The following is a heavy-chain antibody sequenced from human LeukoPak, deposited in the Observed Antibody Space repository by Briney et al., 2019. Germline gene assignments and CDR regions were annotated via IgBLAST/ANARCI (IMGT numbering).Heavy chain of an antibody. CDR3: AKDKTSGTYFDY. Sequence: GGSLRLSCAASGFTFSNYDMSWVRQAPGKGLEGVSAVSGSGGSTYYADSVKGRFTVSRDNSKNTLYLQMNSLRAEDTAVYHCAKDKTSGTYFDYWGQGAPVTVSS. D-gene: IGHD1-26*01. J-gene: IGHJ4*02. CDR1: GFTFSNYD. CDR2: VSGSGGST. V-gene: IGHV3-23*01.